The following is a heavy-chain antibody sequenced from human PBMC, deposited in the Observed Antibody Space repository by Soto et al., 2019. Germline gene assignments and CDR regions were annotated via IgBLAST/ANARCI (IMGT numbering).Heavy chain of an antibody. CDR1: GFFISSGNY. CDR3: ARARWYDASDV. D-gene: IGHD2-15*01. J-gene: IGHJ3*01. V-gene: IGHV4-38-2*01. Sequence: SETLSLTCAVSGFFISSGNYWGWIRKPPGKGLEWIGSIFHGGNTYYNPSLKSRVTISVDMSKNQFSLKLNSVTAADAAVYYCARARWYDASDVWGQGTVVTVSS. CDR2: IFHGGNT.